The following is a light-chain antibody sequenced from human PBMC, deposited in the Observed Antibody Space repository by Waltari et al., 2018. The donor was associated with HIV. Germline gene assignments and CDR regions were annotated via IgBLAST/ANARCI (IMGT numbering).Light chain of an antibody. V-gene: IGLV1-36*01. CDR1: SSNIGNNA. CDR2: YDD. CDR3: AAWDDSLNGVV. Sequence: QSVLTQPPSVSEAARQRVTISCSGTSSNIGNNAVTWYRPLPGKAPNLLIYYDDLLPSGVSDRFSGSKSGTSASLAISGLQSEDEADYYCAAWDDSLNGVVFGGGTKLTVL. J-gene: IGLJ2*01.